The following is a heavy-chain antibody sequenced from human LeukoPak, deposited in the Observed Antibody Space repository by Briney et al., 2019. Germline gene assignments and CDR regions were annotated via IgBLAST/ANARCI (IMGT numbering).Heavy chain of an antibody. CDR2: IYYSGST. J-gene: IGHJ3*02. V-gene: IGHV4-39*01. D-gene: IGHD6-13*01. CDR1: GGSISSSSYY. Sequence: SETLSLTCTVSGGSISSSSYYWGWIRQPPGKGLQWIGNIYYSGSTYYNPSLKSRVTIPVDTSQNQFSLKLTSVTAADTAVYYCARRGIAATTTAFNIWGQGTMVTVSS. CDR3: ARRGIAATTTAFNI.